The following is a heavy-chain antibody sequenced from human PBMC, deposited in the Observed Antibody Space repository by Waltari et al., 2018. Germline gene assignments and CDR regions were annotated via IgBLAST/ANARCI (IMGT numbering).Heavy chain of an antibody. V-gene: IGHV1-8*01. CDR2: MNVNSGNT. J-gene: IGHJ2*01. CDR3: AREEEDWYFDF. Sequence: QVQLVQSGAEVKKPGASVKVSCKASGNTFTSYDLHWVRQATGQGLEWMGWMNVNSGNTGYAQKFQGRVTMTRNTSISTAYMELSSLRSEDTAVYYCAREEEDWYFDFWGRGTLVTVSS. CDR1: GNTFTSYD.